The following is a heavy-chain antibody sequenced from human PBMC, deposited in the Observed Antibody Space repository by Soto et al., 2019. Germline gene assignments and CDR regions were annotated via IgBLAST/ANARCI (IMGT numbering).Heavy chain of an antibody. D-gene: IGHD2-21*01. Sequence: SETLSLTCTVSGGSISSGGYYWSWIRQHPGKGLEWIGYIYYSGSTYYNPSLKSRVTISVDTSKNQFSLKLSSVTAADTAVYYCARERRRDVVLFGLGYGMDVWGQGTTVTVSS. J-gene: IGHJ6*02. CDR2: IYYSGST. V-gene: IGHV4-31*03. CDR3: ARERRRDVVLFGLGYGMDV. CDR1: GGSISSGGYY.